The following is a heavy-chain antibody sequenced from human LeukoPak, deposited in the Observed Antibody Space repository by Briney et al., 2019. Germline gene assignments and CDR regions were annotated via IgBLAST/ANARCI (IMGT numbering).Heavy chain of an antibody. CDR2: IYYSGST. Sequence: SETLSLTCTVSGGSISSYYWSWIRQPPGKGLEWIGYIYYSGSTNYNPSLKSRVTISVDTSKDQFSLKLSSVTAADTAVYYCARQTLRGFDPWGQGTLVTVSS. V-gene: IGHV4-59*08. D-gene: IGHD2/OR15-2a*01. CDR3: ARQTLRGFDP. J-gene: IGHJ5*02. CDR1: GGSISSYY.